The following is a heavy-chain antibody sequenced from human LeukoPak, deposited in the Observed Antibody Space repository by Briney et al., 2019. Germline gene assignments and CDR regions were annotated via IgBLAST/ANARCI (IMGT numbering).Heavy chain of an antibody. Sequence: ASVKVSCKASGYTFTGYYMHWVRQAPGQGLEWIGWINPNSGGTNYAQKFQGWVTMTRDTSISTAYMELNRLRSDDTAVYYCARGTRSVVVVPAASLDYWGQGTLVTVSS. CDR2: INPNSGGT. CDR3: ARGTRSVVVVPAASLDY. V-gene: IGHV1-2*04. J-gene: IGHJ4*02. CDR1: GYTFTGYY. D-gene: IGHD2-2*01.